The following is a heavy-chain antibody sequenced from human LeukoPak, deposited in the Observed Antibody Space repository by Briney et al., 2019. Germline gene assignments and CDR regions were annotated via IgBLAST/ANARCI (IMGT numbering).Heavy chain of an antibody. CDR2: IKKDGSEK. Sequence: GGSLRLSCAASGFTFSSYWMSWVRQAPGKGLEWVANIKKDGSEKYYVDSVKGRFTISRDNAKTSLYLQMNSLRVEDTAVYYCARHLSGVTGYTYGRGIDYWGQGTLVTVSS. J-gene: IGHJ4*02. D-gene: IGHD5-18*01. CDR1: GFTFSSYW. V-gene: IGHV3-7*01. CDR3: ARHLSGVTGYTYGRGIDY.